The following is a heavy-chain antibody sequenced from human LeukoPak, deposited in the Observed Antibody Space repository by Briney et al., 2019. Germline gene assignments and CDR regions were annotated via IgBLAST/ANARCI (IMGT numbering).Heavy chain of an antibody. CDR1: GFTFSSYG. CDR3: ARDIAARYFDY. Sequence: PGGSLRLSCAASGFTFSSYGMHWVRQAPGKGLEWVAVIWYDGSNKYYADSVKGRFTISRDNSKNTLYLQMNSLRAEDTAVYYCARDIAARYFDYWGQGTLVTVSS. CDR2: IWYDGSNK. J-gene: IGHJ4*02. V-gene: IGHV3-33*01. D-gene: IGHD6-6*01.